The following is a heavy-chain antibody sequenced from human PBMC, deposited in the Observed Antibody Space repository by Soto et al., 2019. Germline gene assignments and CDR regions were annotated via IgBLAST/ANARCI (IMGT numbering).Heavy chain of an antibody. J-gene: IGHJ3*02. CDR1: GGSISSSSYY. V-gene: IGHV4-39*01. D-gene: IGHD2-15*01. Sequence: QLQLQESGPGLVKPSETLSLTCTVSGGSISSSSYYWGWIRQPPGKGLEWIGSIYYSGSTYYNPSLKGRVTISVDTSKNQFSLKLSSVTAADTAVYYCARRYCGGGSCYLNAFDIWGQGTMVTVSS. CDR2: IYYSGST. CDR3: ARRYCGGGSCYLNAFDI.